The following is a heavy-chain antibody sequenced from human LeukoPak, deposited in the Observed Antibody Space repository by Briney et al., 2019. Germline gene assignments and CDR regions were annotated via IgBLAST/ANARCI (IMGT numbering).Heavy chain of an antibody. CDR1: GYTFTGYY. Sequence: ASVKVSCKASGYTFTGYYMHWVRQAPGQGLEWMGWINPNSGGTNYAQKFQGRVTMTRDTSISTAYMELSRLRSDDTAVYYCARDRGGGENWFDHWGQGTLVTVSS. D-gene: IGHD3-16*01. CDR3: ARDRGGGENWFDH. CDR2: INPNSGGT. J-gene: IGHJ5*02. V-gene: IGHV1-2*02.